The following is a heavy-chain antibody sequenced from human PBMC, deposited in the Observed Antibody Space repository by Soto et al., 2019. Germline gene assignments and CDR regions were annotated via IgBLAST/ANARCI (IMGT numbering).Heavy chain of an antibody. D-gene: IGHD2-21*02. V-gene: IGHV3-30-3*01. CDR1: GFTFSSYS. CDR2: ISYDGSNK. CDR3: AREVVVVTAHFDY. J-gene: IGHJ4*02. Sequence: QVHLVESGGGVVQPGRSLRLSCAASGFTFSSYSIHWVRQAPGKGLEWVGVISYDGSNKFYADSVKGRFTISRDNSKNTVDLQMNSLRVEDTAVYYCAREVVVVTAHFDYWGQGTLVTVSS.